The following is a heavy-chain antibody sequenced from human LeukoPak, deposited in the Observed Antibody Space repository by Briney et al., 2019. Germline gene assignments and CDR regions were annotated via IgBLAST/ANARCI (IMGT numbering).Heavy chain of an antibody. V-gene: IGHV3-7*01. CDR2: IKQDGSEK. CDR3: ARILDSAWGELGY. D-gene: IGHD6-19*01. Sequence: GGSLRLSCAASGFTFSSYGMHWVRQAPGKGLEWVANIKQDGSEKYFVDSVKGRFTISRDNANNSLYLQMNSLRAEDTAVYYCARILDSAWGELGYWGQGTLVTVSS. J-gene: IGHJ4*02. CDR1: GFTFSSYG.